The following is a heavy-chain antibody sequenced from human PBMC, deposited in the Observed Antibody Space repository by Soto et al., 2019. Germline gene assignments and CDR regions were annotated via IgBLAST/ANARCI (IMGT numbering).Heavy chain of an antibody. V-gene: IGHV4-39*01. Sequence: QLQLQESGPGLVKPSETLSLTCTVSGGSISSSSYYWGWIRQPPGKGLEWIGSIFYSGSTYYNPALKSRVIISEDTSNNQFSLKLRSVTAADTAVYYCARHLTYCSAGSCYSDFPYYGMDVWGQGTTVRVSS. J-gene: IGHJ6*02. CDR3: ARHLTYCSAGSCYSDFPYYGMDV. CDR1: GGSISSSSYY. CDR2: IFYSGST. D-gene: IGHD2-15*01.